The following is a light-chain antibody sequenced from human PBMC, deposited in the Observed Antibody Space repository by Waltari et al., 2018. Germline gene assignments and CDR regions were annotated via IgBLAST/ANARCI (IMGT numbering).Light chain of an antibody. CDR3: QLWDSSSDQLV. CDR2: YNN. Sequence: SYVVTQSPSVSVAPGETARITCGGNNIGSKTVHWYQQKTGQAPILVMYYNNDRPSGIPERFSGSNSGSTATLTISRGEAGDEADYYCQLWDSSSDQLVFGGGTKLTVL. CDR1: NIGSKT. V-gene: IGLV3-21*04. J-gene: IGLJ2*01.